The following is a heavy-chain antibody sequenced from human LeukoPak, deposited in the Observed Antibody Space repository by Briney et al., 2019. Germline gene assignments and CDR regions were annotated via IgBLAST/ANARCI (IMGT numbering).Heavy chain of an antibody. CDR3: ARGGRVGAIPDY. Sequence: ASVKVSCKASGGTFSSYAISWVRQAPGQGLEWMGRIIPILGIANYAQKFQGRVTITADKSTSTAYMELSSLRSEDTAVYYCARGGRVGAIPDYWGQGTLVTASS. J-gene: IGHJ4*02. D-gene: IGHD1-26*01. V-gene: IGHV1-69*04. CDR2: IIPILGIA. CDR1: GGTFSSYA.